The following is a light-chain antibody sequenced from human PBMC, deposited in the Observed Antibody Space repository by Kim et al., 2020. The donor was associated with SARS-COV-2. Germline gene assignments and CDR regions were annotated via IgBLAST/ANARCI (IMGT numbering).Light chain of an antibody. CDR3: QQSYITPFT. J-gene: IGKJ3*01. Sequence: DIQMTQSLSSLSASVGDRVTITCRTTQSISSHLNWYQQKPGRAPKLLISAASTLQGGVPSRFSGSGSETDFTLTISSLQPEDFATYFCQQSYITPFTFGPGTKVDIK. CDR1: QSISSH. CDR2: AAS. V-gene: IGKV1-39*01.